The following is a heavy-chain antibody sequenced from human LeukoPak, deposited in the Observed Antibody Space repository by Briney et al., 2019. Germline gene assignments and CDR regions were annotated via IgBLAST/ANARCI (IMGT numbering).Heavy chain of an antibody. Sequence: GGSLRLSCAASGFTFSSYEMNWVRQAPGKGLEWVANIKQDGSEKYYVDSVKGRFTISRDNAKNTLYLQMNSLRAEDTAVYYCTRGLAAVYYYYYYMDVWGKGTTVTVSS. CDR2: IKQDGSEK. D-gene: IGHD6-13*01. CDR3: TRGLAAVYYYYYYMDV. CDR1: GFTFSSYE. J-gene: IGHJ6*03. V-gene: IGHV3-7*01.